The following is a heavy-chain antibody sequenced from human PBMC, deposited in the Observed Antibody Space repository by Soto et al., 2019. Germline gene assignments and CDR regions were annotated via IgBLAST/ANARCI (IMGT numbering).Heavy chain of an antibody. CDR3: ARAPYCSSTSCYTGGVYYYYYYGMDV. J-gene: IGHJ6*02. CDR2: IDPSDSYT. D-gene: IGHD2-2*02. Sequence: PGESLKISCKGSGYSFTSYWISWVRQMPGKXLEWMGRIDPSDSYTNYSPSFQGHVTISADKSISTAYLQWSSLKASDTAMYYCARAPYCSSTSCYTGGVYYYYYYGMDVWGQGTTVTVSS. V-gene: IGHV5-10-1*01. CDR1: GYSFTSYW.